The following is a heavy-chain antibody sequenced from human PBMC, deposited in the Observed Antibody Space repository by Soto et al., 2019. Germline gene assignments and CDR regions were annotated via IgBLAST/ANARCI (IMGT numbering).Heavy chain of an antibody. J-gene: IGHJ3*02. V-gene: IGHV3-11*01. CDR3: ARSWSYAFDI. D-gene: IGHD2-15*01. CDR1: GFTFSNAW. CDR2: ISSSGSTI. Sequence: GGSLRLSCAASGFTFSNAWMSWVRQAPGKGLEWVSYISSSGSTIYYADSVKGRFTISRDNARNSLYLQMNSLRAEDTAVYYCARSWSYAFDIWGQGTMVTVSS.